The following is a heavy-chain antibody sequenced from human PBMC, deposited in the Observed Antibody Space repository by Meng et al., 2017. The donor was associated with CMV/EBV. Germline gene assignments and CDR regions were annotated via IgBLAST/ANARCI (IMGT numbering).Heavy chain of an antibody. CDR2: INHSGST. V-gene: IGHV4-34*01. D-gene: IGHD3-10*01. Sequence: SLTCAVYGGSFSGYYWSWIRQPPGKGLEWIGEINHSGSTNYNPSLKSRVTISVDTSKNQFSLKLSSVTAADTAVYYCARGLREFYYYYGMDVWGQGTTVTVSS. J-gene: IGHJ6*02. CDR1: GGSFSGYY. CDR3: ARGLREFYYYYGMDV.